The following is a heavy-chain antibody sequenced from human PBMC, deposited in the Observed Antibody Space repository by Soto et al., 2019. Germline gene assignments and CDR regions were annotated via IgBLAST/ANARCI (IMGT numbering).Heavy chain of an antibody. D-gene: IGHD2-21*01. Sequence: GGSLRLSCAASGFTLSRYWMTWVRQAPGKGLEWVANIKQDGSEKYYVDSVKGRFTISRDNAKNSLYLQMNSLRAEDTAVFYCARESGGESVYYAMDVWGQGTTVTAP. CDR3: ARESGGESVYYAMDV. J-gene: IGHJ6*02. CDR2: IKQDGSEK. V-gene: IGHV3-7*01. CDR1: GFTLSRYW.